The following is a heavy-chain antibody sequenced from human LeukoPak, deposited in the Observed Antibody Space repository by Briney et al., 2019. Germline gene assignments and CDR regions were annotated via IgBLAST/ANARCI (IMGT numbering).Heavy chain of an antibody. CDR1: GGSISSYY. Sequence: SETLSLTCTVSGGSISSYYWSWIRQPPGKGLEWIGYIYYSGSTNYNPSLKSRVTISVDTSKNQFSLKLSSVTAADTAVYYCARGPAAAGSDYWGQGTLVTVSS. V-gene: IGHV4-59*01. J-gene: IGHJ4*02. CDR3: ARGPAAAGSDY. CDR2: IYYSGST. D-gene: IGHD6-13*01.